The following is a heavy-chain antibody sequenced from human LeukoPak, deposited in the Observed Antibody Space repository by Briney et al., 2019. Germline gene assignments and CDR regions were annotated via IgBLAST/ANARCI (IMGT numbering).Heavy chain of an antibody. CDR3: ARGIALDY. CDR2: ISGSGGST. D-gene: IGHD6-13*01. Sequence: GGSLRLSSAASGFTFSSYAMSWVRQAPGKGLEWVSAISGSGGSTYYADSVKGRFTISRHNSKNTLCLQMNSLRAEDTAVYYCARGIALDYWGQGTLVTVSS. V-gene: IGHV3-23*01. CDR1: GFTFSSYA. J-gene: IGHJ4*02.